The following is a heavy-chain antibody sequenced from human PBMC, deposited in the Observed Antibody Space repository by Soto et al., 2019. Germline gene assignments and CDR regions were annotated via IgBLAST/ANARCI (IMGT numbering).Heavy chain of an antibody. CDR2: IWYDGSNK. CDR3: ARERDGLDV. J-gene: IGHJ6*02. V-gene: IGHV3-33*01. Sequence: QVQLVEPGGGVVQPGRSLRLSCAASGFTFSTYAMHCVRQAPGKGLERVAVIWYDGSNKNYADSVKGRITISRDNSKDTVYMQMNSLRAEDTAVYYCARERDGLDVWGQGTTVTVSS. CDR1: GFTFSTYA.